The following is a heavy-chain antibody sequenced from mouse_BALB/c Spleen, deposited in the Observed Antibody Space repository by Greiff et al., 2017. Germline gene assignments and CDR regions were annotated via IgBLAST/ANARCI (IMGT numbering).Heavy chain of an antibody. J-gene: IGHJ3*01. CDR2: ISYSGST. D-gene: IGHD1-2*01. CDR1: GYSITSDYA. V-gene: IGHV3-2*02. CDR3: ARDYGYVTAWFAY. Sequence: DVQLQESGPGLVKPSQSLSLTCTVTGYSITSDYAWNWIRQFPGNKLEWMGYISYSGSTSYNPSLKSRISITRDTSKNQFFLQLNSVTTEDTATYYCARDYGYVTAWFAYWGQGTLVTVSA.